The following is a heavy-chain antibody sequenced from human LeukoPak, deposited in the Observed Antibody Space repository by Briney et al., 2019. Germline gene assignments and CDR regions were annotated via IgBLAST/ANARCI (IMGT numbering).Heavy chain of an antibody. CDR1: GFIFSSYA. D-gene: IGHD6-6*01. J-gene: IGHJ4*01. V-gene: IGHV3-30*02. Sequence: GGSLRLSCAASGFIFSSYAIHWVRQAPGKGLDWVAFIRYDGNNKYYADSVKGRFTISRDNAKNSLYLQMNSLRAEDTAVYYCARGSRAIQLGDDYWGQGTLVTVSS. CDR3: ARGSRAIQLGDDY. CDR2: IRYDGNNK.